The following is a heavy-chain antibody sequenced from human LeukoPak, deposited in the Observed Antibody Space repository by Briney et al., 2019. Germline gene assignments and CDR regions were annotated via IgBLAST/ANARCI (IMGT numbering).Heavy chain of an antibody. J-gene: IGHJ4*02. V-gene: IGHV3-49*03. CDR3: TRGDYIDYLDY. CDR2: IRSNTYGGTT. D-gene: IGHD4-11*01. Sequence: GRSLRLSCTASGFIFADYAMSWLRQAPGKGLEWVSFIRSNTYGGTTEYAASVKGRFTISRDDSKSIAYLQMNSLKTEDTAMYYCTRGDYIDYLDYWGQGTLVTVSS. CDR1: GFIFADYA.